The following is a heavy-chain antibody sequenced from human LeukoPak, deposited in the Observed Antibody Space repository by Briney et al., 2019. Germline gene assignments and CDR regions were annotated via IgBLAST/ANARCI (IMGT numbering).Heavy chain of an antibody. CDR3: ARVRKDIVVVPGAMRDTYYFDY. CDR2: ISSSSSSI. Sequence: GGSLRLSCAASGFTFSSYSMNWVRQAPGKGLKWVSSISSSSSSINNADSVNGRFTISRDNAKNSLYLQMNSLRAEDTAVYYCARVRKDIVVVPGAMRDTYYFDYWGQGTLVTVSS. V-gene: IGHV3-21*01. J-gene: IGHJ4*02. CDR1: GFTFSSYS. D-gene: IGHD2-2*01.